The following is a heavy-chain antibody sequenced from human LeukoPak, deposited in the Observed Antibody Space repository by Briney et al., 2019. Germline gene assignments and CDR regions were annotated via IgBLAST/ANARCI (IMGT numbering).Heavy chain of an antibody. CDR2: IYSGGST. CDR1: GFTVSSNY. D-gene: IGHD2-2*01. Sequence: GGSLRLSCAASGFTVSSNYMSWVRQAPGKGLEWVSVIYSGGSTYYADSVKGRFTISRDNSMNTLYLQMNSLRAEDTAVYYCAREDIVVVPAAMDYYYYYMDVWGKGTTVTVSS. CDR3: AREDIVVVPAAMDYYYYYMDV. V-gene: IGHV3-66*02. J-gene: IGHJ6*03.